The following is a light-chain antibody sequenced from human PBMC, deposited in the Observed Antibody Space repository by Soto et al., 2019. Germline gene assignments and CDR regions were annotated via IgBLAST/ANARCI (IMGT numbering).Light chain of an antibody. V-gene: IGKV1-5*01. J-gene: IGKJ1*01. CDR1: QSISLW. CDR2: DVS. CDR3: QQYNSYSWT. Sequence: DIQMTQSPSTLSAFVGDRVTITCRASQSISLWLAWYQQKPGKAPRLLIYDVSTLESGVPSRFGGSGSGTEFSLTIKSLEPDDFATYYCQQYNSYSWTFGQGTKVDIK.